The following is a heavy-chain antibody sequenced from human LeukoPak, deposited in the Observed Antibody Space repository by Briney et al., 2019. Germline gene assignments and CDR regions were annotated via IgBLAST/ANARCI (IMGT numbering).Heavy chain of an antibody. V-gene: IGHV1-46*01. J-gene: IGHJ4*02. Sequence: GASVKVSCKASGYTFTSYYMHWVRQAPGQGLEWMGIINPSGGSTSYAQKFQGRVTMTRDTSTSTVYMELSSLRSEDTAVYYCAGDPGITGTTGYFDYWGQGTLVTVSS. D-gene: IGHD1-20*01. CDR1: GYTFTSYY. CDR3: AGDPGITGTTGYFDY. CDR2: INPSGGST.